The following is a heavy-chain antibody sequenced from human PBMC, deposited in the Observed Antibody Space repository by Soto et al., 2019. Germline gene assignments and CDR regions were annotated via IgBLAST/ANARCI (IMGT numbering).Heavy chain of an antibody. Sequence: SETLSLTCTVSGGSISSYYWSWIRQPPGKGLEWIGYIYYSGSTNYNPSLKSRVTISVDTSKNQFSLKLSSVTAADTAVYYSARAGPYCSSTSCYVRDWFDPWGQGTLVTVSS. J-gene: IGHJ5*02. CDR3: ARAGPYCSSTSCYVRDWFDP. V-gene: IGHV4-59*01. CDR2: IYYSGST. CDR1: GGSISSYY. D-gene: IGHD2-2*01.